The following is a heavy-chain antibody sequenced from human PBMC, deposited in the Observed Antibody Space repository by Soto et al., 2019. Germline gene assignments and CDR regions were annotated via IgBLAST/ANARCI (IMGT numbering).Heavy chain of an antibody. J-gene: IGHJ6*02. CDR2: IYYTGTT. D-gene: IGHD3-3*01. V-gene: IGHV4-59*01. CDR1: GGSIHRYY. Sequence: SETLSLTCTVSGGSIHRYYWAWIRRPPGKELQWLGYIYYTGTTRYNPSLTSRVTMSVDTSNNQFSLKLKSATAADTAVYYCARGQRFLEWFSGAYYDYGMDVWGQGTTVTVSS. CDR3: ARGQRFLEWFSGAYYDYGMDV.